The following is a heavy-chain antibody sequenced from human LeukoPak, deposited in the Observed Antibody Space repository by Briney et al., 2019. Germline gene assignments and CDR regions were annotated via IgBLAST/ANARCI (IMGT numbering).Heavy chain of an antibody. V-gene: IGHV3-74*01. CDR2: INSDGSST. J-gene: IGHJ5*02. CDR1: GFTFSSYW. CDR3: ATLGDIVVVPAAISGLDNWFDP. Sequence: GGSLRLSCAASGFTFSSYWMHWVRQAPGKGLVWVSRINSDGSSTSYADSVKGRFTISRDNAKNTLYLQMNSLRAEDTAVYYCATLGDIVVVPAAISGLDNWFDPWGQGTLVTVSS. D-gene: IGHD2-2*02.